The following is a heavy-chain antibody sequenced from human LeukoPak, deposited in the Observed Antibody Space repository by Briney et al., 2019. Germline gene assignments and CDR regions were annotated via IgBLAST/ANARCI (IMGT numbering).Heavy chain of an antibody. CDR3: ARCGTSGLDASCYAFDI. D-gene: IGHD2-2*01. V-gene: IGHV1-69*05. J-gene: IGHJ3*02. CDR2: IIPIFGTA. CDR1: GGTFSSYA. Sequence: GASVKVSCKASGGTFSSYAISWVRQAPGQGLEWMGGIIPIFGTANYAQKFQGRVTTTTDDSTSTVYMELSSLRSEDTAVYYCARCGTSGLDASCYAFDIWGQGTMVTVSS.